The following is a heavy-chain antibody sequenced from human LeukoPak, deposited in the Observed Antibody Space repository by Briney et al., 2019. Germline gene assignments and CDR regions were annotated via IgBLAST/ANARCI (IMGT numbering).Heavy chain of an antibody. CDR3: AKLAVRGPPFDY. CDR2: IWYDGSNK. D-gene: IGHD3-10*01. V-gene: IGHV3-33*06. CDR1: GFTLSSYG. Sequence: GGSLRLSCAASGFTLSSYGMHWVRQAPGKGLEWVAVIWYDGSNKYYADSVKGRFTISRDNSKNTLYLQMNSLRAEDTAVYHCAKLAVRGPPFDYWGQGTLVTVSS. J-gene: IGHJ4*02.